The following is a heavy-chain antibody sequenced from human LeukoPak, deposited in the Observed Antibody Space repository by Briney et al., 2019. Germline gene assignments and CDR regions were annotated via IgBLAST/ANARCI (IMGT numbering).Heavy chain of an antibody. CDR3: AKLGGNVAF. V-gene: IGHV3-23*01. J-gene: IGHJ4*02. D-gene: IGHD4-23*01. CDR1: GFTFSNYA. CDR2: ISGSGGST. Sequence: LPGGSLRLSCAASGFTFSNYAMSWVRQAPGKGLEWVSSISGSGGSTYYVDSVKGRFTISRDNSKNTLHLQMNILRAEDTAAYYCAKLGGNVAFWGQGTLVTVSS.